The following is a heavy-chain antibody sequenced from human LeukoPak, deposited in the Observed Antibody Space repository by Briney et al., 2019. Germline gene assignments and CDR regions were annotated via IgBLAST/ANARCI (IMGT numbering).Heavy chain of an antibody. V-gene: IGHV4-30-4*08. CDR2: IYYSGST. J-gene: IGHJ3*02. CDR3: ASPLYYGSGCYYKRGAFDI. Sequence: SETLSLTCTVSGGSISSGDYYWSWIRQPPGKGLEWIGYIYYSGSTYYNPSLKSRVTISVDTSKNQFSLKLSSVTAADTAVYYCASPLYYGSGCYYKRGAFDIWGQGTMVTVSS. D-gene: IGHD3-10*01. CDR1: GGSISSGDYY.